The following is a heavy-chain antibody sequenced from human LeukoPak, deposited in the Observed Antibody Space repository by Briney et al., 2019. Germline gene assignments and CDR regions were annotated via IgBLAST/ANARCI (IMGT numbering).Heavy chain of an antibody. V-gene: IGHV3-23*01. J-gene: IGHJ3*02. Sequence: GGSLRLSCAASGFTFSSFTMSWVRQAPGKGLEWVSAISGSGSGTYYADSVKGRFTLSRDNSKNTLFLQMNSLRAEDTAVYYCAKGITSRLIWGQGAMVTVSS. CDR2: ISGSGSGT. CDR1: GFTFSSFT. CDR3: AKGITSRLI. D-gene: IGHD2-2*01.